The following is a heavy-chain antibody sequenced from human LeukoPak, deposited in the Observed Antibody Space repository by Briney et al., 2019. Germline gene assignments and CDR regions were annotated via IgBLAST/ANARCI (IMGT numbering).Heavy chain of an antibody. CDR2: IVVGSGNT. Sequence: SVKVSCKASGFTFTSSAVQWVRQARGQRFEWIGWIVVGSGNTNYAQKFQERVTITRDMSTSTAYMELSSLRSEDTAVYYCAGGGSGSWGMDVWGQGTTVTVSS. CDR3: AGGGSGSWGMDV. D-gene: IGHD1-26*01. V-gene: IGHV1-58*01. CDR1: GFTFTSSA. J-gene: IGHJ6*02.